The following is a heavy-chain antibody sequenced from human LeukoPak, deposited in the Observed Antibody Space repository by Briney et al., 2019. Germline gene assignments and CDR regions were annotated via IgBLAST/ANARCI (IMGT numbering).Heavy chain of an antibody. Sequence: GGSLRLPCAASGFTFSSYAMHWVRQAPGKGLEWVAVISYDGSNKYYADSAKGRFTISRDNSKNTLYLQMNSLRAEDTAVYYCARGIYDSSGYYPLLDYWGQGTLVTVSS. CDR1: GFTFSSYA. J-gene: IGHJ4*02. CDR3: ARGIYDSSGYYPLLDY. CDR2: ISYDGSNK. V-gene: IGHV3-30-3*01. D-gene: IGHD3-22*01.